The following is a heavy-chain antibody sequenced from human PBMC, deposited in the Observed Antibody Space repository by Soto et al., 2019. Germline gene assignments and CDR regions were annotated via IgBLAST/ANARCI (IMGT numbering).Heavy chain of an antibody. CDR2: INHSGST. J-gene: IGHJ6*02. CDR3: ARGERGSGMVRGVRGMDV. Sequence: QVQLQQWGAGLLKPSETLSLTCAVYGGSFSGYYWSWIRQPPGKGLEWIGEINHSGSTNYNPSLKSRVIKGVDTSKSEFSLKLSSVTVGDMAVYYCARGERGSGMVRGVRGMDVWGQGTTVTVSS. V-gene: IGHV4-34*01. D-gene: IGHD3-10*01. CDR1: GGSFSGYY.